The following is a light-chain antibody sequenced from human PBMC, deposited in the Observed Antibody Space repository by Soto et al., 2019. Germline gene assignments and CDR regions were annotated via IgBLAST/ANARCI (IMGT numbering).Light chain of an antibody. Sequence: DIQMTQSPSSLSASVGDRVTITCRASLRIRNNLGWYQHKPGKAPKRLLYAASSLQSGVPSRFSGSGSGAEFTLTISSLQPEDFATYFCFQHNSDPWTFGQGTKVDIK. CDR1: LRIRNN. CDR2: AAS. J-gene: IGKJ1*01. CDR3: FQHNSDPWT. V-gene: IGKV1-17*01.